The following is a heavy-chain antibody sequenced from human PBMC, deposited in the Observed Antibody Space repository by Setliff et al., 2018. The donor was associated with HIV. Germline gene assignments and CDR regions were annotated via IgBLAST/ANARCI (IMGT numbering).Heavy chain of an antibody. CDR3: ARGTDGDYYYYIDV. Sequence: SVKVSCKASGFTFTNSAVQWVRQARGQRLEWIGWIVVGSGNTNYAQKFQGRVTITADGSTRTVYMVLSSLRSEDTAVYYCARGTDGDYYYYIDVWGKGATVTVSS. J-gene: IGHJ6*03. CDR2: IVVGSGNT. V-gene: IGHV1-58*01. CDR1: GFTFTNSA. D-gene: IGHD3-10*01.